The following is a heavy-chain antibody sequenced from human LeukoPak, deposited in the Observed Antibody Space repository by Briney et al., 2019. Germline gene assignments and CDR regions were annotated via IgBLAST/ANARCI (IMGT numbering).Heavy chain of an antibody. CDR1: GFTFSSYS. J-gene: IGHJ4*02. CDR2: ISSSSSYI. CDR3: AKDLRFDDGGYFDY. D-gene: IGHD3-16*01. V-gene: IGHV3-21*04. Sequence: GGSLRLSCAASGFTFSSYSMNWVRQAPGKGLEWVSSISSSSSYIYYADSVKGRFTISRDNSKNTLYLQMNSLRAEDMAVYYCAKDLRFDDGGYFDYWGQGTLVTVSS.